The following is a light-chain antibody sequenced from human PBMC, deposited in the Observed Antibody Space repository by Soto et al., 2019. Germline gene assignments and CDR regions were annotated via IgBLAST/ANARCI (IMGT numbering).Light chain of an antibody. CDR1: SSDVGSYNY. V-gene: IGLV2-14*01. CDR2: EVS. J-gene: IGLJ1*01. CDR3: SSYTSSSTL. Sequence: QSVLTQPASVSWSPGQSITISCTVTSSDVGSYNYVSWYQQNPGKAPKLMIYEVSDRPSGISSRFSGSKSGNTASLTISGLQTEDEADYYCSSYTSSSTLFGTGTKVTV.